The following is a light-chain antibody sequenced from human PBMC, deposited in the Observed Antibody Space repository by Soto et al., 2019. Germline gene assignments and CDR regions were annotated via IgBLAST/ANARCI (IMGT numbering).Light chain of an antibody. V-gene: IGLV2-14*03. Sequence: QSALTQPASVSGSPGQSITISCTGTSSDVGGYNYVSWYQQHPGKSPKLMIYDVTNRPSGVSNRFSGSKSGNTASLTISGLQAEDEADYYCGSYTGSDTVVFGGGTKVTVL. CDR3: GSYTGSDTVV. J-gene: IGLJ2*01. CDR1: SSDVGGYNY. CDR2: DVT.